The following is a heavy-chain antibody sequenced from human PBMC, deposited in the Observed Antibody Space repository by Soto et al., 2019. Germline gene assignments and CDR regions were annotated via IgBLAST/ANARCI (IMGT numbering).Heavy chain of an antibody. Sequence: PGGSLRLSCAASGFTFSDYYMSWIRQAPGKGLEWVSYISSSSSYTNYADSVKGRFTISRDNAKNSLYLQMNSLRAEDTAVYYCARVPEYCSGGSCYFRFDHWGQGTLVTVSS. V-gene: IGHV3-11*06. D-gene: IGHD2-15*01. CDR2: ISSSSSYT. CDR1: GFTFSDYY. CDR3: ARVPEYCSGGSCYFRFDH. J-gene: IGHJ5*02.